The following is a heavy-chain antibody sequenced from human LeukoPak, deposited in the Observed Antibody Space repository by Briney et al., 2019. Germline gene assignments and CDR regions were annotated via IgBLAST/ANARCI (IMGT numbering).Heavy chain of an antibody. V-gene: IGHV5-51*01. Sequence: GGSLKISCQGSGYNFANYWFAGVRRLPGKGLDGMGIIYPDDSETRYSPSFQGQVTVSADKSISTAYLQWSSLKASDTAMYYCARRDCSTSSCPFDYWGQGSLVTVSS. CDR3: ARRDCSTSSCPFDY. CDR1: GYNFANYW. J-gene: IGHJ4*02. CDR2: IYPDDSET. D-gene: IGHD2-2*01.